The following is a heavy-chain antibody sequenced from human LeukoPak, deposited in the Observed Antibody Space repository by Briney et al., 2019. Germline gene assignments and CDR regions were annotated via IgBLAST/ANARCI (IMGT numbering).Heavy chain of an antibody. Sequence: GSLRLSCAASGFTFSSYRMHWVRQAPGKGLVWVSRINSDGSSTSYADSVKGRFTISRDNAKSTLYLQMNSLRAEDTGVYYCTRAAVSSPGDLWGQGTTVTVSS. CDR3: TRAAVSSPGDL. D-gene: IGHD5/OR15-5a*01. CDR2: INSDGSST. CDR1: GFTFSSYR. V-gene: IGHV3-74*01. J-gene: IGHJ6*02.